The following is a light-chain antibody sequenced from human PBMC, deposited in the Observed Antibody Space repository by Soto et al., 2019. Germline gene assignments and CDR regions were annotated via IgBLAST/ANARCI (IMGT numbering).Light chain of an antibody. CDR2: GAF. J-gene: IGKJ1*01. V-gene: IGKV3-20*01. CDR1: QSVSSAN. CDR3: HQYGNSPQT. Sequence: EIVLTQSPGTLSLSPVERATLSCRASQSVSSANFAWYQQKPGQAPRLLIYGAFSRATGIPDRFSGSGSGTVFTLTINILEPDDFAVYYCHQYGNSPQTFGQGTKVDIK.